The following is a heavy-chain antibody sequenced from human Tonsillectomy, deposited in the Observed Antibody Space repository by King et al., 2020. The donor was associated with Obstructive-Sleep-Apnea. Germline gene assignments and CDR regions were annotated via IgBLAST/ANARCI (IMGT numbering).Heavy chain of an antibody. V-gene: IGHV1-69*01. CDR3: ASLGTLGIQKYSSSNTEAFDI. CDR1: GGTFSSYA. CDR2: IIPIFGTA. J-gene: IGHJ3*02. D-gene: IGHD6-6*01. Sequence: VQLVESGAEVKKPGSSVKVSCKASGGTFSSYAIRWVRQAPGQGLEWMVGIIPIFGTANYAQKFQGRVTITADESTSTAYMELNSLRSEDTAVYYCASLGTLGIQKYSSSNTEAFDIWGQGTMVTVSS.